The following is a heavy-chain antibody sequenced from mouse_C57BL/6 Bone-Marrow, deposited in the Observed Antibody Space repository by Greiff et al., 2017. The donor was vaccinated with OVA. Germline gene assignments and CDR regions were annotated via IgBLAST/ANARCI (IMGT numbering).Heavy chain of an antibody. Sequence: EVQLQQPGPELVKPGASVKISCKASGYSFTGYYMNWVKQSPEQSLEWIGEINPSTGGTTYNQKFKAKATLTVDKSSSTAYMQLKSLTSEDSAVYYCARDDYYGSSYYYAMDYWGQGTSVTVSS. V-gene: IGHV1-42*01. CDR2: INPSTGGT. D-gene: IGHD1-1*01. J-gene: IGHJ4*01. CDR1: GYSFTGYY. CDR3: ARDDYYGSSYYYAMDY.